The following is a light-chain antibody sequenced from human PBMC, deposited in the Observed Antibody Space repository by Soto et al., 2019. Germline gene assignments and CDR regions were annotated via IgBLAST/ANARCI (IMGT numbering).Light chain of an antibody. J-gene: IGKJ1*01. CDR1: QSVSSSY. CDR2: GAS. V-gene: IGKV3-20*01. CDR3: QQYCSSPT. Sequence: EIVLTQSPGTLSLSPGERATLSCRASQSVSSSYLACYQQKPGQAPRLLIYGASSRATGITDRFSGSGSGTDFTLTISRLEPEDFAVYYCQQYCSSPTFGQGTNVEIK.